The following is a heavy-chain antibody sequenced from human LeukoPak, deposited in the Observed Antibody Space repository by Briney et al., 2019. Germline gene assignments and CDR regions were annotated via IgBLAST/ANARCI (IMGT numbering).Heavy chain of an antibody. Sequence: GESLKISCKGSGYSFTSYWIGWVRQMPGKGLEWMGIIYPGDSDTRYSPSFQGQVTISADKSISTAYLQWSSLKASDTAMYYCARALVTMVRGVIGPDAGFDYWGQGTLVTVSS. D-gene: IGHD3-10*01. CDR1: GYSFTSYW. CDR2: IYPGDSDT. V-gene: IGHV5-51*01. CDR3: ARALVTMVRGVIGPDAGFDY. J-gene: IGHJ4*02.